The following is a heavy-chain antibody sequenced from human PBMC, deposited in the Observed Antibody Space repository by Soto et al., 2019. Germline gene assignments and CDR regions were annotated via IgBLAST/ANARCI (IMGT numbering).Heavy chain of an antibody. CDR1: GYTFTIYG. Sequence: QVQLVQSGAEVKKPGASVKVSCKASGYTFTIYGISWVRQAPGQGLEWMGWISGYNGTTDYAENLHDRVTLTTDASTSSVYIELRSLRSHDTAVYYSAKVDYYDSSGYYGYWGQGTLITVSS. CDR2: ISGYNGTT. D-gene: IGHD3-22*01. J-gene: IGHJ4*02. CDR3: AKVDYYDSSGYYGY. V-gene: IGHV1-18*04.